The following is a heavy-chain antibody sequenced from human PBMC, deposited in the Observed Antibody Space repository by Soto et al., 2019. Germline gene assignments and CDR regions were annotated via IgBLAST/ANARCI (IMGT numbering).Heavy chain of an antibody. V-gene: IGHV3-53*01. D-gene: IGHD3-10*01. CDR1: GFTVSSNY. J-gene: IGHJ4*02. CDR2: LYSGGTT. Sequence: GGSLRLTCAASGFTVSSNYMSWVRQAPGKGLEWVSVLYSGGTTYYADSVKGRFTISRDNSKNTLYLQMNSLRAEDTAVYYCAAGYGRYFDYWGQGTLVTVSS. CDR3: AAGYGRYFDY.